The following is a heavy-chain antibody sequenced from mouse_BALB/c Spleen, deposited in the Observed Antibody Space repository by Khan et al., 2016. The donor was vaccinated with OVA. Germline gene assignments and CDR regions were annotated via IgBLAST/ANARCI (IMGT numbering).Heavy chain of an antibody. CDR3: ARGGRRAMDY. Sequence: QIQLVQSGPDLKKPGETVKISCKASGYTFTNYGINWVKQAPGKGLKWMGWIYTYTGEPTYADDFKGRFAFSLETSASTAYLQINNLKNEDTDTYVCARGGRRAMDYWGQGTSVTVSS. CDR1: GYTFTNYG. J-gene: IGHJ4*01. D-gene: IGHD3-3*01. CDR2: IYTYTGEP. V-gene: IGHV9-3-1*01.